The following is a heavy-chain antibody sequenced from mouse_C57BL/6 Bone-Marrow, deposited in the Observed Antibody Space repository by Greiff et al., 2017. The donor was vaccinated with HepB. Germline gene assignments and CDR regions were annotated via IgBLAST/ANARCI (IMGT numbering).Heavy chain of an antibody. J-gene: IGHJ1*03. CDR1: GFSLTSYG. CDR2: IWRGGST. V-gene: IGHV2-5*01. Sequence: VQVVESGPGLVQPSQSLSITCTVSGFSLTSYGVHWVRQSPGKGLEWLGGIWRGGSTDYNAAFMSRLSITKDNSKSQVFFKMNSLQAADTAIYYCAKVPFDYGSSYWYFDVWGTGTTVTVSS. D-gene: IGHD1-1*01. CDR3: AKVPFDYGSSYWYFDV.